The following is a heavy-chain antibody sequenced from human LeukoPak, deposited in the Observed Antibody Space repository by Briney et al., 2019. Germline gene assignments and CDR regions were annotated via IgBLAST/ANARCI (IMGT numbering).Heavy chain of an antibody. CDR1: GFTFSTYS. D-gene: IGHD2-15*01. CDR2: ITRSSSYI. Sequence: GGSLRLSCAASGFTFSTYSMNWVSQAPGKGLEWVSSITRSSSYIYYADSVKGRFTISRDNAKNSLFLQMNSLRAEDTAIYYCARELPFDYWGQGTLVTVSS. CDR3: ARELPFDY. V-gene: IGHV3-21*01. J-gene: IGHJ4*02.